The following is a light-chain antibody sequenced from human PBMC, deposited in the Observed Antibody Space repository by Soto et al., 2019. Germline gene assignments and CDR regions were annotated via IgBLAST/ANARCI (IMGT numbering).Light chain of an antibody. CDR3: QQYNNWPPYT. CDR2: GAS. CDR1: QSVCSN. J-gene: IGKJ2*01. Sequence: EIVMTQSPATLSVSPGERATLSCRASQSVCSNLAWYQQKPGQAPRVLIYGASTRATGIPARFSGSGSGTEFTLTISSLQSEDFAVYYCQQYNNWPPYTFGQGTKLEIK. V-gene: IGKV3-15*01.